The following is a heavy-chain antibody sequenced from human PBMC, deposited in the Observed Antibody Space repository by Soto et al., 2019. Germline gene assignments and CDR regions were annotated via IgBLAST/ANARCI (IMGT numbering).Heavy chain of an antibody. J-gene: IGHJ6*02. V-gene: IGHV4-59*01. CDR3: ATLSGSPAVDGVDV. D-gene: IGHD2-15*01. Sequence: QVQLQESGPGLVKPSETLSLTCTVSGGSISNYYWSWVRQPPGKGLEWIGYSHYTGSTNYNPSLKGRVTLAVDTSKRQFSLKLSSVTAADTAVYYCATLSGSPAVDGVDVCGQWTVVIVSS. CDR1: GGSISNYY. CDR2: SHYTGST.